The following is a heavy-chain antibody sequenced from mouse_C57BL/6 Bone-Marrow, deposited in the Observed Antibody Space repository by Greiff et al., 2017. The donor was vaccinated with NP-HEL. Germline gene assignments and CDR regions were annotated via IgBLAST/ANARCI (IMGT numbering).Heavy chain of an antibody. CDR1: GFSLTSYG. V-gene: IGHV2-5*01. D-gene: IGHD1-1*01. CDR3: AKDLYYYGSSYAGFAY. Sequence: QVHVKQSGPGLVQPSQSLSITCTVSGFSLTSYGVHWVRQSPGKGLEWLGVIWRGGSTDYNAAFMSRLSITKDNSKSQVFFKMNSLQADDTAIYYGAKDLYYYGSSYAGFAYWGQGTLVTVSA. CDR2: IWRGGST. J-gene: IGHJ3*01.